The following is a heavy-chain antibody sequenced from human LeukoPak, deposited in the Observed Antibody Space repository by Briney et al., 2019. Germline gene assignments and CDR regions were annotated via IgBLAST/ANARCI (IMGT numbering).Heavy chain of an antibody. V-gene: IGHV3-23*01. CDR1: GFIFSSYV. Sequence: GGSLRLSCEASGFIFSSYVMGWVRQAPGKGLEWVSSISVGGGDTFTADSVKGRFTITRENSKNTLYLQMMGLRVEDTAIYYCAKLNLGEMAYFDSWGQGILVTVSP. D-gene: IGHD2-21*01. CDR3: AKLNLGEMAYFDS. J-gene: IGHJ4*02. CDR2: ISVGGGDT.